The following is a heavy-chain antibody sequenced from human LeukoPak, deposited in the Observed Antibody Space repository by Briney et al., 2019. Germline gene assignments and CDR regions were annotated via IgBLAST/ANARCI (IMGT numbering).Heavy chain of an antibody. Sequence: GGSLRLSCAASGFTFSSYWMSWVRQAPGKGLEWVANIKQDGSEKYYGDSVKGRFTISRDNAKNSLYLQMNSLRAEDTAVYYCARKWIQLWIDAFDIWGQGTMVTVSS. CDR2: IKQDGSEK. CDR1: GFTFSSYW. J-gene: IGHJ3*02. CDR3: ARKWIQLWIDAFDI. D-gene: IGHD5-18*01. V-gene: IGHV3-7*01.